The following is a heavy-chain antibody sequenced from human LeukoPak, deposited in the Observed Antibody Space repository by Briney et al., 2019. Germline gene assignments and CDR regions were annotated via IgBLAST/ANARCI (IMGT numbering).Heavy chain of an antibody. D-gene: IGHD2-2*02. Sequence: SETLSLTCTVSGGSISSYYWSWIRQPPGKGLEWIGYIYYSGSTNYNPSLKSRVTISVDTSKNQFSLKLSSVTAADTAVYYCARDKVVPAAIHAFDIWGQGTMVTVSS. CDR3: ARDKVVPAAIHAFDI. J-gene: IGHJ3*02. CDR2: IYYSGST. CDR1: GGSISSYY. V-gene: IGHV4-59*01.